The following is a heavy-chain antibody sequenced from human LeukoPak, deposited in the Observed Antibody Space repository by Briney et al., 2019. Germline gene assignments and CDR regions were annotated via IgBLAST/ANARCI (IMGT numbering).Heavy chain of an antibody. Sequence: GASVKVSCKASGYTFTSYDINWVRQATGQGLEWMGWMNPNSGNTGYAQKFQGRVTMTRNTSISTAYMGLSSLRSEDTAVYYCARAPTRYYYDSSGSGYWGQGTLVTVSS. CDR1: GYTFTSYD. CDR2: MNPNSGNT. J-gene: IGHJ4*02. CDR3: ARAPTRYYYDSSGSGY. V-gene: IGHV1-8*01. D-gene: IGHD3-22*01.